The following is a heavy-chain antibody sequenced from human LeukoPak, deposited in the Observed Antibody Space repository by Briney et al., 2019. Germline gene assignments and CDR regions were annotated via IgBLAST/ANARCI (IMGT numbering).Heavy chain of an antibody. V-gene: IGHV1-69*13. CDR3: ARRVRPYYDFWSGYLDY. Sequence: SVTVSFKASGGTFSSYAISWVRQAPGQGLEWMGGIIPIFGTANYAQKFQGRVTITADESTSTAYMELSSLRSEDTAVYYCARRVRPYYDFWSGYLDYWGQGTLVTVSS. D-gene: IGHD3-3*01. J-gene: IGHJ4*02. CDR1: GGTFSSYA. CDR2: IIPIFGTA.